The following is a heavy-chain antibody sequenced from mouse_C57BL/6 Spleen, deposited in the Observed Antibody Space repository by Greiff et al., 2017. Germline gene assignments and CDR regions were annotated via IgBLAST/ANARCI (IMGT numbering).Heavy chain of an antibody. CDR2: ISDGGSYT. CDR1: GFTFSSYA. D-gene: IGHD1-1*01. V-gene: IGHV5-4*01. CDR3: ARAKVDYYGSTFDY. Sequence: EVQGVESGGGLVKPGGSLKLSCAASGFTFSSYAMSWVRQTPEKRLEWVATISDGGSYTYYPDNVKGRFTISRDNAKNNLYLQMSHLKSEDTAMYYCARAKVDYYGSTFDYWGQGTTLTVSS. J-gene: IGHJ2*01.